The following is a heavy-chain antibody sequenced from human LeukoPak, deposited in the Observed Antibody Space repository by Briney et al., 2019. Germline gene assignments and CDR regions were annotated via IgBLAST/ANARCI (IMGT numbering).Heavy chain of an antibody. D-gene: IGHD5-12*01. V-gene: IGHV4-31*03. CDR3: VRSWSSGYADYYYYYGMDV. CDR2: IYYSGST. J-gene: IGHJ6*02. Sequence: PSETLSLTCTVSGGSISSGGYYWSWIRQHPGKGLEWIGYIYYSGSTYYNPSLKSRVTISVDTSKNQFSLKLSSVTAADTAVYYCVRSWSSGYADYYYYYGMDVWGQGTTVTVSS. CDR1: GGSISSGGYY.